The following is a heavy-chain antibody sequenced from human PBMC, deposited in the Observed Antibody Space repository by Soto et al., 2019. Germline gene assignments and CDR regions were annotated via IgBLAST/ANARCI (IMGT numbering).Heavy chain of an antibody. D-gene: IGHD6-19*01. Sequence: PTETLFLTCTVSGYFFISGSSWAWIRQPPGKGPEWIASIYHGGTTFYNPSLKSRITISVDTSNNQFCLKLTSVTAADTAVYYCARVHVMVVAGSTFDYWGHGTLVTVSS. J-gene: IGHJ4*01. CDR2: IYHGGTT. V-gene: IGHV4-38-2*02. CDR1: GYFFISGSS. CDR3: ARVHVMVVAGSTFDY.